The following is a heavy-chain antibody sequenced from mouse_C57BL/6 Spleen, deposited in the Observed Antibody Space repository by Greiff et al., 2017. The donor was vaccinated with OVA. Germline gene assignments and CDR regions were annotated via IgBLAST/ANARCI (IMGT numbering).Heavy chain of an antibody. CDR3: TRNDGNYRYFDV. CDR1: GYTFTDYE. V-gene: IGHV1-15*01. CDR2: IDPETGGT. D-gene: IGHD2-1*01. Sequence: QVQLQQSGAELVRPGASVTLSCKASGYTFTDYEMHWVKQTPVHGLEWIGAIDPETGGTAYNQKFKGKAILTADKSSSTAYMELRSLTSEDSAVYYWTRNDGNYRYFDVWGTGTTVTVSS. J-gene: IGHJ1*03.